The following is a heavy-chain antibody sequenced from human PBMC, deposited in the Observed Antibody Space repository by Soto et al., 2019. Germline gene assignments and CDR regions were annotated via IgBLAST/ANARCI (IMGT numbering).Heavy chain of an antibody. J-gene: IGHJ3*02. CDR1: GFTFSSYA. D-gene: IGHD2-2*01. V-gene: IGHV3-23*01. CDR2: ISGSGGST. CDR3: AKVIRSCSSTSCYPGGFDI. Sequence: EVQLLESGGGLVQPGGSLRLSCAASGFTFSSYAMSWVRQAPGKGLEWVSAISGSGGSTYYADSVKGRFTISRDNSKNTLYLQMSSLRAEDMAVYYCAKVIRSCSSTSCYPGGFDIWGQGTMVTVSS.